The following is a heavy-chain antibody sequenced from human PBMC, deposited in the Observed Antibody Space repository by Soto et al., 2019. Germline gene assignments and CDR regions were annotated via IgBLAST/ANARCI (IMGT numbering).Heavy chain of an antibody. CDR1: GFSFSNYG. J-gene: IGHJ6*02. CDR2: IWSDGSDK. V-gene: IGHV3-33*01. CDR3: ARGLGVGGTAYCFDMDV. Sequence: QVQLVESGGGVVQPGRSLRLSCAASGFSFSNYGMHWVRQAPGKGPEWVAVIWSDGSDKYYADSVKGRFAISRDNSQSTLYLQMNSLRAEDTAVYYCARGLGVGGTAYCFDMDVWGQGTTVTVSS. D-gene: IGHD1-26*01.